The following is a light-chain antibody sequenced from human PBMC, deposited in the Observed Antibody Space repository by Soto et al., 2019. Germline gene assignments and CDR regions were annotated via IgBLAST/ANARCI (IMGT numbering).Light chain of an antibody. CDR2: GAS. Sequence: EIVLTQSPGTLSLSPGERVTLSCRASQSVHNNYLAWYQQKPCQAPRLLIYGASTSATGISDRFSGSGSGTDFTLTISRLEPEDVGVFYCHLYNRSPYNFGQGTKLEIK. V-gene: IGKV3-20*01. J-gene: IGKJ2*01. CDR1: QSVHNNY. CDR3: HLYNRSPYN.